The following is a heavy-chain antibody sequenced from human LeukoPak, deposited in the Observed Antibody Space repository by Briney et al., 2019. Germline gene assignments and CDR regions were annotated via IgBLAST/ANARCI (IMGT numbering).Heavy chain of an antibody. CDR3: ARVGRTVTTRGWFDP. V-gene: IGHV1-18*01. D-gene: IGHD4-17*01. J-gene: IGHJ5*02. CDR2: ISSYNGNT. CDR1: GYTFTSYG. Sequence: ASVKLSCKASGYTFTSYGISWVRQAPGQGLEWMGWISSYNGNTNYAQKLQGRVTMTTDTSTSTAYMELRSLRSDDTAVYYCARVGRTVTTRGWFDPWGQGTLVTVSS.